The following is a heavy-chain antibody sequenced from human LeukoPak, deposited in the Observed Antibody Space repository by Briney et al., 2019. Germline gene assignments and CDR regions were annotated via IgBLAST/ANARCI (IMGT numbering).Heavy chain of an antibody. CDR1: GFTLSNYW. J-gene: IGHJ4*02. Sequence: GGSLRLSCAVSGFTLSNYWMSWVRQAPGKGLEWVANIKQDGSEKYYVDSVKGRFTISRDNAKNSLYLQMNSLRAEDTAVYYCARVYSSGWEPNFDYWGQGTLVTVSS. V-gene: IGHV3-7*05. CDR3: ARVYSSGWEPNFDY. CDR2: IKQDGSEK. D-gene: IGHD6-19*01.